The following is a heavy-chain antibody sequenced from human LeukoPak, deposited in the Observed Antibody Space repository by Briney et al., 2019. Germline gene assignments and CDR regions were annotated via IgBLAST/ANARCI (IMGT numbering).Heavy chain of an antibody. CDR1: GYTFTSYY. J-gene: IGHJ4*02. V-gene: IGHV1-46*01. CDR3: ARAGDSSGYYYFPLDDY. Sequence: ASVKVSCKASGYTFTSYYMHWVRQAPGQGLEWMGIINPSSGSTSYAQKFQGRVTMTRDTSTSTVYMELSSLRSEDTAVYYCARAGDSSGYYYFPLDDYWGQGTLVTVSS. D-gene: IGHD3-22*01. CDR2: INPSSGST.